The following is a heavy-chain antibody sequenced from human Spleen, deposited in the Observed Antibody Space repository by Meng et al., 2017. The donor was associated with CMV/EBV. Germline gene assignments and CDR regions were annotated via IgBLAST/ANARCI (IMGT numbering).Heavy chain of an antibody. V-gene: IGHV1-18*04. CDR3: ARGTGIFDY. D-gene: IGHD7-27*01. J-gene: IGHJ4*02. CDR2: ISPSIGST. CDR1: GYTFTSHG. Sequence: RVSCRASGYTFTSHGITWVRQAPGLGLEWMGWISPSIGSTNYAQKLEDRVTMTTDRSTTTAYLELRSLRYDDTAVYFCARGTGIFDYWGQGTLVTVS.